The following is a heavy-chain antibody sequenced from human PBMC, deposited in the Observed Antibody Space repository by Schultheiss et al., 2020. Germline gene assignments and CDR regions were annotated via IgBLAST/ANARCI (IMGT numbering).Heavy chain of an antibody. CDR3: ARASGWNHVFFDY. V-gene: IGHV4-30-4*01. CDR2: IHYSGSP. J-gene: IGHJ4*02. D-gene: IGHD1-14*01. Sequence: SETLSLTCTVSGGSISSGDYYWSWIRQPPGRGLEWIGYIHYSGSPSYNPSLKSRVSLSVDTSKNQFSLKVNSVAAADTAVYYCARASGWNHVFFDYWGQGTLLTGSS. CDR1: GGSISSGDYY.